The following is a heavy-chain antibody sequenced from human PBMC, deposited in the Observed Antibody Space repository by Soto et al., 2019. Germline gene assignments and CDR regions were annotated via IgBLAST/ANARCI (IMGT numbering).Heavy chain of an antibody. V-gene: IGHV1-69*01. Sequence: QVQLVQSGAEVKKPGSSVKVSCKASGGTFSSYAISWVRQAPGQGLEWMGGIIPIFGTANYAQKFQGRVTITAGEPTSTAYMELRSLRSEDTAVYYCARDMSMEGGGPVGYGMDVWGQGTTVTVSS. J-gene: IGHJ6*02. D-gene: IGHD3-3*02. CDR1: GGTFSSYA. CDR3: ARDMSMEGGGPVGYGMDV. CDR2: IIPIFGTA.